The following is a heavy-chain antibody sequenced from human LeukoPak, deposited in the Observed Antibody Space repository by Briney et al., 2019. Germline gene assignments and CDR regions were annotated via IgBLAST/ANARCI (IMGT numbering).Heavy chain of an antibody. V-gene: IGHV3-9*01. CDR2: ISWNSGSI. D-gene: IGHD3-16*01. Sequence: GGSLRLSCAASGFTFDDYAMPWVRQAPGKGLEWVSGISWNSGSIGYADSVKGRFTISRDNAKNSLYLQMNSLRAEVTALYYCAKDHTYDYYYGMDVWGQGTTVTVSS. CDR1: GFTFDDYA. J-gene: IGHJ6*02. CDR3: AKDHTYDYYYGMDV.